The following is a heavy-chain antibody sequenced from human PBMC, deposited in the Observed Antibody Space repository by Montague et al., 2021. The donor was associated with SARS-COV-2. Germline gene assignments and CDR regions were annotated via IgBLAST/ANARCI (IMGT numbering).Heavy chain of an antibody. J-gene: IGHJ4*02. D-gene: IGHD3-9*01. V-gene: IGHV2-70*20. CDR3: ARSLYDILTGYYHPFDX. CDR2: IDWDDNK. CDR1: GFSLSTSGMC. Sequence: PALVKPTQTLTLTCTFSGFSLSTSGMCVSWVRQPPGKALEWLALIDWDDNKFYSTSLKTRLTISKDTSKNQVVLTMTNVDPVDTATYYCARSLYDILTGYYHPFDXWGQGTLVTVSS.